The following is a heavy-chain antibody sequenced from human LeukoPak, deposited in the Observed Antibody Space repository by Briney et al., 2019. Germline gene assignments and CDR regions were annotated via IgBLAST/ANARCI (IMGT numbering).Heavy chain of an antibody. D-gene: IGHD6-13*01. CDR1: GYSITSGYY. CDR3: ARVVAAALNWFDP. J-gene: IGHJ5*02. V-gene: IGHV4-38-2*02. CDR2: IYHSGDT. Sequence: SETLSLTCIVSGYSITSGYYWGWIRQPPGKGLEWIGSIYHSGDTYYNPSLKSRVTISVDTSKNQFSLKLSPVTAADTAVYYCARVVAAALNWFDPWGQGTLVTVSS.